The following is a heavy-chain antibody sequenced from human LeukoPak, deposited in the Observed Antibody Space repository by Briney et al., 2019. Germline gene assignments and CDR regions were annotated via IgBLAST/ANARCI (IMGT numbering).Heavy chain of an antibody. V-gene: IGHV1-69*06. CDR2: IIPIFGTA. CDR1: GGTFSSYA. J-gene: IGHJ4*02. Sequence: SVKVSCKASGGTFSSYAISWVRQAPGQGLEWMGGIIPIFGTANYAQKFQGRVTITADKSTSTAYMELSSLRSEDTAVYYCARSQYYDFWSGYYLFDYWGQGTLVTVSS. CDR3: ARSQYYDFWSGYYLFDY. D-gene: IGHD3-3*01.